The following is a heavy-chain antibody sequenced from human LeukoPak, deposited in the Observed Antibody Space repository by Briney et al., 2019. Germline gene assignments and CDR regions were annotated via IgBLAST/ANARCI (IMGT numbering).Heavy chain of an antibody. J-gene: IGHJ6*02. CDR1: GFTFSSYA. CDR2: ISGSGGST. V-gene: IGHV3-23*01. CDR3: ARAEDPSGYGIYYYYGMDV. D-gene: IGHD6-25*01. Sequence: PGGSLRLSCAASGFTFSSYAMTWVRQAPGKGLEWVSHISGSGGSTYYADSVKGRFTISRDNSKNTLYLQMNSLRAEDTAVYYCARAEDPSGYGIYYYYGMDVWGQGTTVTVSS.